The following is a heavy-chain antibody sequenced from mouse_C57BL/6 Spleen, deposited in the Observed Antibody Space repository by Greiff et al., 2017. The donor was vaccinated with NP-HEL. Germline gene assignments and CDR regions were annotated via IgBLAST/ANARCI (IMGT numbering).Heavy chain of an antibody. CDR3: ARFGYWGAMDY. D-gene: IGHD4-1*01. CDR1: GYSFTSYY. CDR2: IYPGSGNT. V-gene: IGHV1-66*01. J-gene: IGHJ4*01. Sequence: VQLQQSGPELVKPGASVKISCKASGYSFTSYYIHWVKQRPGQGLEWIGWIYPGSGNTKYNEKFKGKATLTADTSSSTAYMQLSSLTSEDSAVYYCARFGYWGAMDYWGQGTSVTVSS.